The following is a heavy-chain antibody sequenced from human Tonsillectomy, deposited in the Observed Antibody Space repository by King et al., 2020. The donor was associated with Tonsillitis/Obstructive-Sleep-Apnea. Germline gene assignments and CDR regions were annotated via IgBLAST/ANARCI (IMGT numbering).Heavy chain of an antibody. Sequence: VQLVESGGGVVQPGRSLRLSCAASGFTFSSYAMHWVRQAPGKGLEWVAVISYDGSNKYYADSVKGRFTISRDNSKNTLYLQMNSLRAEDTAVYYCASGGCYDPGYYFDYWGQGTLVTVSS. CDR3: ASGGCYDPGYYFDY. V-gene: IGHV3-30*04. J-gene: IGHJ4*02. CDR1: GFTFSSYA. D-gene: IGHD2-2*01. CDR2: ISYDGSNK.